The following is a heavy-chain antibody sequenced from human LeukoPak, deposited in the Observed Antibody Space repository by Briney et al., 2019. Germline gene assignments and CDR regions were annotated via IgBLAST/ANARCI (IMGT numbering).Heavy chain of an antibody. D-gene: IGHD2-2*01. CDR3: ARPQLPYYYYYGMDV. CDR2: IIPIFGTA. CDR1: GYTFTSYG. V-gene: IGHV1-69*13. Sequence: SVKVSCKASGYTFTSYGISWVRQAPGQGLEWMGGIIPIFGTANYAQKFQGRVTITADESTSTAYMELSSLRSEDTAVYYCARPQLPYYYYYGMDVWGQGTTVTVSS. J-gene: IGHJ6*02.